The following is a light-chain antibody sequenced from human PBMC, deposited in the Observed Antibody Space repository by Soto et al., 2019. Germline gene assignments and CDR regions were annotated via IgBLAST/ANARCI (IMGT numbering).Light chain of an antibody. J-gene: IGLJ1*01. Sequence: QDVLTQPSCVSGTSAQSVTLSCTGTSSDVGGYNYVSWYQHHPGKAPKLMIYDVSNRPSGVSNRFSGSKSGNTASLTISGLQPEDEADYYCSSYTTSNTRQIVFGTGTKVTVL. CDR3: SSYTTSNTRQIV. CDR2: DVS. CDR1: SSDVGGYNY. V-gene: IGLV2-14*03.